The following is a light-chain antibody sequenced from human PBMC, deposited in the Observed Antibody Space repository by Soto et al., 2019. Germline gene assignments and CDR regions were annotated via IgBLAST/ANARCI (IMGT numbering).Light chain of an antibody. J-gene: IGKJ1*01. V-gene: IGKV3-20*01. CDR1: QTISSNN. CDR3: QQYGSWT. Sequence: EIVLTQSPGTLSVSPGERATLSCRASQTISSNNLAWYQQKPGQAPSLLIYGTSSRATGIPDRFSGSGSGTDFTRTIRRLEPEDSAIYYCQQYGSWTFGKGTKVDI. CDR2: GTS.